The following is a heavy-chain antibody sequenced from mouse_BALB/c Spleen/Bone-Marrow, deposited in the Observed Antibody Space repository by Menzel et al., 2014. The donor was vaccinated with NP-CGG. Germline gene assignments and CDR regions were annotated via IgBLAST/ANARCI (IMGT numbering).Heavy chain of an antibody. CDR1: GFTFSSFG. Sequence: EVQGVESGGGLVQPGGSRKLSCAASGFTFSSFGIHWVRQAPEKGLEWVAYISSGSSTIYYADTVKGRFTISRDNPKNTLFLQMTSQRSEDTAMYYCARTRYGDFYAIDYWGQGTSVTVSS. D-gene: IGHD2-10*02. J-gene: IGHJ4*01. CDR2: ISSGSSTI. CDR3: ARTRYGDFYAIDY. V-gene: IGHV5-17*02.